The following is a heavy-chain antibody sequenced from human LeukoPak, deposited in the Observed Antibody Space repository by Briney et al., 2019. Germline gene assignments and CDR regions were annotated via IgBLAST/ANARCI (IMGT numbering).Heavy chain of an antibody. CDR3: ARDILTGYSYGMDV. Sequence: GSLRLSCAASGFTFRTCVMHGVRQAPGKGLEWVAIIWSDGSNKYYAAAVKGRFTISRDNSKNTLYLQINSLRAEDTAVYYCARDILTGYSYGMDVWGQGTTVTVSS. CDR1: GFTFRTCV. CDR2: IWSDGSNK. V-gene: IGHV3-33*01. D-gene: IGHD3-9*01. J-gene: IGHJ6*02.